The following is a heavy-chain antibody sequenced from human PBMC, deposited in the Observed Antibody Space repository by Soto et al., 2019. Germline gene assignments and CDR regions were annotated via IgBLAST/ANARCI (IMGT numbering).Heavy chain of an antibody. J-gene: IGHJ1*01. V-gene: IGHV3-30*18. CDR1: GFTFSNYG. CDR2: ISSDGNKK. Sequence: QVQLVESGGGVVQPGRSLRLYCAASGFTFSNYGMHWVRQAPGKGLEWVTLISSDGNKKYYGDSVKGRFTISRDNSQSTLSLHMDSLRPEDTAVYYCLKDQRGSNYGYFQYWGQGALVTVSS. CDR3: LKDQRGSNYGYFQY. D-gene: IGHD4-4*01.